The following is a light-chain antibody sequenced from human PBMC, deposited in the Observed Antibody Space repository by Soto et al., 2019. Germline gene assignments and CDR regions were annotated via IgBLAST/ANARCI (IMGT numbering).Light chain of an antibody. Sequence: EIVLTQSPGTLSLSPGERATLSCRASQSVSSSYLAWYQQKPGQAPRRLIYGASSRATGIPDRFSGSGSGTDFTLTISRLEPEDFAVYYCQQYGSSPRLIFGGGNKVE. V-gene: IGKV3-20*01. CDR1: QSVSSSY. CDR2: GAS. CDR3: QQYGSSPRLI. J-gene: IGKJ4*01.